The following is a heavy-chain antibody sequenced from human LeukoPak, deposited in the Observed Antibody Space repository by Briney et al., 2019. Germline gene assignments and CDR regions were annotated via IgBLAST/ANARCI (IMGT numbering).Heavy chain of an antibody. CDR1: GGSISSSSYY. D-gene: IGHD3-3*01. Sequence: SETLSLTCTVSGGSISSSSYYWGWIRQPPGKGLEWIGSIYYSGSTYYNPSLKSRVTISVDTSKDQFSLKLSSVTAADTAVYYCARHVLRFLEWLLDPPNWFDPWGQGTLVTVSS. J-gene: IGHJ5*02. CDR2: IYYSGST. V-gene: IGHV4-39*01. CDR3: ARHVLRFLEWLLDPPNWFDP.